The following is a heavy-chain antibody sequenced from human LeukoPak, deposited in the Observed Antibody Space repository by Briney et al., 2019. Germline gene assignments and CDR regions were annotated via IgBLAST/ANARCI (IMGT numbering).Heavy chain of an antibody. J-gene: IGHJ6*02. CDR3: AGTDYGDYATGYYGMDV. D-gene: IGHD4-17*01. CDR2: IYSGGST. CDR1: GFTVSSNY. Sequence: GGSLRLSCAASGFTVSSNYMSWVRQAPGKGLEWVSVIYSGGSTYYADSVKGRFTISRDNSKNTLYLQMNSLRAEDTAVYYCAGTDYGDYATGYYGMDVWGQGTTVTVSS. V-gene: IGHV3-66*01.